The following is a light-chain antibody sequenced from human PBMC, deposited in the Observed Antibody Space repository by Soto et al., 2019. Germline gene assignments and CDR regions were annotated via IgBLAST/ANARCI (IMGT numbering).Light chain of an antibody. V-gene: IGLV1-47*01. Sequence: QSVLTQPPSASGTPGQRVTISCSGSSSNIGSNYVYWYQQLPGTAPKLLIYRNNQRPSGVPDRFSGSMSGTSASLAISGLRSEDEADYYCASWDDSLSVVVFGGGTKVTVL. CDR2: RNN. CDR3: ASWDDSLSVVV. CDR1: SSNIGSNY. J-gene: IGLJ2*01.